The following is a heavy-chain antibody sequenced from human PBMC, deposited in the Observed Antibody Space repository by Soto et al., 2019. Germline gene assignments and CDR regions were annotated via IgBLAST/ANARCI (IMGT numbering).Heavy chain of an antibody. J-gene: IGHJ4*02. CDR2: ISAYNGNT. CDR1: GYTFTSYG. Sequence: ASVKVSCKASGYTFTSYGISWVRQAPGQVLEWMGWISAYNGNTNYAQKLQGRVTMTTDTSTSTAYMELRSLRSDDTAVYYCARSVGIAVAGTPRDYWGQGTLVTVSS. CDR3: ARSVGIAVAGTPRDY. V-gene: IGHV1-18*01. D-gene: IGHD6-19*01.